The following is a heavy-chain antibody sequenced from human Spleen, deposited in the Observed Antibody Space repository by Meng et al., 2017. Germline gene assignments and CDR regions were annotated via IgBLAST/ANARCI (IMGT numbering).Heavy chain of an antibody. D-gene: IGHD3-10*01. J-gene: IGHJ4*02. CDR2: TYYRSKWYN. CDR1: GDSVSSTSAA. V-gene: IGHV6-1*01. Sequence: VQLQQGGPGLVRPQQTLSLTCAISGDSVSSTSAAWNWLRQSPSRGLELLGRTYYRSKWYNYYGVSVKSRITINPDTSKNHFTLQLYSVTPEDTAVYYCARGAGILNYWGQGTLVTVSS. CDR3: ARGAGILNY.